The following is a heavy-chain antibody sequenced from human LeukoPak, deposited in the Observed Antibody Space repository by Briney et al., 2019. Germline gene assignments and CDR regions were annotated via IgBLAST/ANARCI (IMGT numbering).Heavy chain of an antibody. CDR3: AGGGRYFDWLLYSSTYYYGMDV. D-gene: IGHD3-9*01. Sequence: GGSLRLSCAASGFTFSSYSMSWVRQAPGKGLEWVSSISSSSSYIYYADSVKGRFTISRDNAKNSLYLQMNSLRAEDTAVYYCAGGGRYFDWLLYSSTYYYGMDVWGKGTTVTVSS. V-gene: IGHV3-21*01. CDR1: GFTFSSYS. J-gene: IGHJ6*04. CDR2: ISSSSSYI.